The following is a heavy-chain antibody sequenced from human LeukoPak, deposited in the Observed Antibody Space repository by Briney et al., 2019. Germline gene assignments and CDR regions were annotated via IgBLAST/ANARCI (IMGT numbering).Heavy chain of an antibody. CDR1: GFTFSKYA. Sequence: PGGSLRLSCAASGFTFSKYAMNWVRQAPGKGLEWVSGISGSSSVTYYADSVKGRFTISRDNSKSTLYLQMSSLRAEDTAGYYCAKAALEGEAGNGQSYSYYYYLDVWGKGTTVTVSS. J-gene: IGHJ6*03. CDR2: ISGSSSVT. V-gene: IGHV3-23*01. CDR3: AKAALEGEAGNGQSYSYYYYLDV. D-gene: IGHD3-10*01.